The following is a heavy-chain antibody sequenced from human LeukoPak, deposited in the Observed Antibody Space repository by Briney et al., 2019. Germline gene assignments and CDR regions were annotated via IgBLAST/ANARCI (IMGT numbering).Heavy chain of an antibody. Sequence: GGSLRLSCAASGFTFSSYEMNWVRQAPGKGLEWVGRTRNKANSYTTEYAASVKGRFTISRDDSKNSLYLQMNSLKTEDTAVYYCARDLGFYSGYDSWGQGTLVTVSS. V-gene: IGHV3-72*01. CDR2: TRNKANSYTT. D-gene: IGHD5-12*01. J-gene: IGHJ5*02. CDR3: ARDLGFYSGYDS. CDR1: GFTFSSYE.